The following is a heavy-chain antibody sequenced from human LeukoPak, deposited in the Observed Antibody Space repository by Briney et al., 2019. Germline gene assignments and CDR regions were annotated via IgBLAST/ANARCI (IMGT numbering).Heavy chain of an antibody. CDR2: TREDGSEK. J-gene: IGHJ4*02. D-gene: IGHD3-10*01. Sequence: GGSLRLSCTASGFTFSTYWMSWVRQAPGKGLEWVANTREDGSEKYYADSVKGRFTISRDNAKNSLYLQMNSLRTEDTAVYYCARELAGHYYGSGSSFDYWGQGTLVTVSS. V-gene: IGHV3-7*01. CDR3: ARELAGHYYGSGSSFDY. CDR1: GFTFSTYW.